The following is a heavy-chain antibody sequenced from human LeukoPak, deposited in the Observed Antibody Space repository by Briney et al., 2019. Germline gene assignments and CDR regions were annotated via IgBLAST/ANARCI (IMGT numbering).Heavy chain of an antibody. CDR2: IRYDGNNK. V-gene: IGHV3-30*02. CDR1: GFAFSSSD. CDR3: AKMSGPFDY. J-gene: IGHJ4*02. Sequence: GGSLRLSCAASGFAFSSSDMHWVRQAPGKGLEWVAFIRYDGNNKYYADSVKGRFTISRDNSKNTLYLQMNSLRAEDTALYYCAKMSGPFDYWGQGTLVTVSS. D-gene: IGHD2-8*02.